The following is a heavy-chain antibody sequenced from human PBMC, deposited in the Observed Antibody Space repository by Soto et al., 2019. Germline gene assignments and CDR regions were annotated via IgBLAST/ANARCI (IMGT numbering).Heavy chain of an antibody. CDR3: ARVGGGSGNFDY. CDR2: INGDGSFT. D-gene: IGHD3-10*01. J-gene: IGHJ4*02. CDR1: GFTFSNYW. Sequence: EVQLVESGGGLVQPGGSLRLSCGASGFTFSNYWMHWVRQAPGEGLVWVSRINGDGSFTRFADSVKGRFTISRDNAKNTLYLQMNSLRVDDKAVDYCARVGGGSGNFDYWGQGTLVTVSS. V-gene: IGHV3-74*01.